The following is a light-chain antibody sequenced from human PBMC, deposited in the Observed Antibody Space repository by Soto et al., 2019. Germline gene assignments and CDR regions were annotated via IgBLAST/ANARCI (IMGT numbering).Light chain of an antibody. Sequence: EIVLTQSPGTLSLSPGERATLSCRASQSVSSSYLAWYQQKPGQAPRLLIYGGSSRATGIPDRFSGSGSGTHFTLTISRLETEDFAVYYCQQYGSSPPYTFGQGTKLEIK. J-gene: IGKJ2*01. V-gene: IGKV3-20*01. CDR3: QQYGSSPPYT. CDR1: QSVSSSY. CDR2: GGS.